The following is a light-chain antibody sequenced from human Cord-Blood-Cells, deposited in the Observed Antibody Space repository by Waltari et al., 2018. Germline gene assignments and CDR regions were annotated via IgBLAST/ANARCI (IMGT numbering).Light chain of an antibody. CDR2: WAS. V-gene: IGKV4-1*01. J-gene: IGKJ1*01. CDR3: QQYYSTPPT. CDR1: QSVLSSANNKNY. Sequence: DIVMTQSPDSLAASLGERATINCKSSQSVLSSANNKNYLAWYQQKPGQPPKLLIYWASTRESGVPDRFSGSGSGTDFTLTISSLQAEDVAVYYCQQYYSTPPTFGQGTRVEIK.